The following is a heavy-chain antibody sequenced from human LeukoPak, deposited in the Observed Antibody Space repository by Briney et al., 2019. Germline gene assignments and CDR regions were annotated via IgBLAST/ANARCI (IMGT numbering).Heavy chain of an antibody. CDR3: ARGSYCSGGACSPVGAFDI. CDR1: GFTFGSYD. CDR2: IGTAGDT. Sequence: GGSLRLSCAASGFTFGSYDMHWVRQAPGKGLEWVSGIGTAGDTYYPGSIKGRFTFSRENAKNSLFLQMNGLRVGDTAVYYCARGSYCSGGACSPVGAFDIWGQGTVVTVSS. D-gene: IGHD2-15*01. J-gene: IGHJ3*02. V-gene: IGHV3-13*01.